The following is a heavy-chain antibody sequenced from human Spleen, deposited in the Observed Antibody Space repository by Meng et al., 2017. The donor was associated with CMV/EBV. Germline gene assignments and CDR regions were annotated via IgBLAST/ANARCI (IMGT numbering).Heavy chain of an antibody. CDR1: EFTFSGYW. J-gene: IGHJ6*02. V-gene: IGHV3-74*01. CDR2: ISSDGNSV. CDR3: ASPQYYYGMDV. Sequence: GESLKISCAASEFTFSGYWMHWVRQAPGKGLEWVSSISSDGNSVKYADSVKGRFTISRDNAKNTLYLQVNSLRADDTAVYYCASPQYYYGMDVWGQGTTVTVSS.